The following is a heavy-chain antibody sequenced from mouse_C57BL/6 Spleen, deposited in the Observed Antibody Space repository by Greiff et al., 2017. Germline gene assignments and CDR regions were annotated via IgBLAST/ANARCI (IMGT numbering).Heavy chain of an antibody. D-gene: IGHD1-1*01. CDR1: GYTFTSYW. CDR2: IHPNSGST. J-gene: IGHJ2*01. V-gene: IGHV1-64*01. Sequence: QVQLQQPGAELVKPGASVKLSCKASGYTFTSYWMHWVKQRPGQGLEWIGMIHPNSGSTNYNEKFKSKATLTVDKSSSTAYMQLSSLTSEDSAVYYGARGRRDYYGSSFPFDYWGQGTTLTVSS. CDR3: ARGRRDYYGSSFPFDY.